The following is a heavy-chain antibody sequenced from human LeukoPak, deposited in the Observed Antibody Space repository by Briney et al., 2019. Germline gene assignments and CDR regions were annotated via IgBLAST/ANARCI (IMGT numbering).Heavy chain of an antibody. CDR3: AKDSIVYYYYYMDV. CDR1: GFTFSSYG. CDR2: ISYDGSNK. D-gene: IGHD3-16*02. V-gene: IGHV3-30*18. J-gene: IGHJ6*03. Sequence: GRSLRLSCAASGFTFSSYGMHWVRQAPNKGLEWVAVISYDGSNKYYADSVKGRFTISRDKSKNTLYLQMNSLRAEDTAVYYCAKDSIVYYYYYMDVWGKGTTVTVSS.